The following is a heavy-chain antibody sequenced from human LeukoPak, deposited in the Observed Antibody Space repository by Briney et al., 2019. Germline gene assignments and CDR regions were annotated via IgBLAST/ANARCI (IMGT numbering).Heavy chain of an antibody. CDR3: ARGRYYGMDV. CDR1: GFTFSTFW. J-gene: IGHJ6*02. Sequence: GGSLRLSCAASGFTFSTFWMHWFRQAPGKGLVWVSGIKSDGSITTYADSVKGRFTISRDNAENTLYLQMNSLRAEDTAVYYCARGRYYGMDVWGQGTTVTVSS. CDR2: IKSDGSIT. V-gene: IGHV3-74*03.